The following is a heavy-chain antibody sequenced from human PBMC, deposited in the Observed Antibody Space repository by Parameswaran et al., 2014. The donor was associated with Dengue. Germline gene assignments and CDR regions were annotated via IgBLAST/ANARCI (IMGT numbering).Heavy chain of an antibody. J-gene: IGHJ5*02. D-gene: IGHD3-3*01. CDR2: IYYSGST. CDR3: ARGGITIYTNWFDP. V-gene: IGHV4-59*13. Sequence: PGKGLEWIGYIYYSGSTNYNPSLKSRVTISVDTSKNQFSLKLSSVTAADTAVYYCARGGITIYTNWFDPWGQGTLVTVSS.